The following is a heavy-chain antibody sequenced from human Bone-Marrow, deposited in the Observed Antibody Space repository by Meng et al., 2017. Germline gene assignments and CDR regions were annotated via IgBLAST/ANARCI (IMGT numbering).Heavy chain of an antibody. V-gene: IGHV4-34*01. J-gene: IGHJ6*02. Sequence: GSLRLSCAVYGGSFSGYYWSWIRQPPGKGLEWIGEINHSGSTNYNPSLKSRVTISVDTSKNQFSLQLSSVTAADTAVYYCARGSSSSSWYASYYYYGLDVWGQGATVTVSS. CDR3: ARGSSSSSWYASYYYYGLDV. CDR2: INHSGST. CDR1: GGSFSGYY. D-gene: IGHD6-13*01.